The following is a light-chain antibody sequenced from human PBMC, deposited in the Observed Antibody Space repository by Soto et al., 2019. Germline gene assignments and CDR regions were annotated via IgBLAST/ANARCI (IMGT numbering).Light chain of an antibody. V-gene: IGKV4-1*01. CDR3: QQYYSTPFF. CDR2: WAS. CDR1: QSVLYSSNNKNY. Sequence: DIVMTQSPDSLAVSLGERATINCKSSQSVLYSSNNKNYLAWYQQKPEQPPKLLIYWASTRESGVPDRFSGSGSGTDFPLTISSLQAEDVAVYYCQQYYSTPFFFGGGTKVEIK. J-gene: IGKJ4*01.